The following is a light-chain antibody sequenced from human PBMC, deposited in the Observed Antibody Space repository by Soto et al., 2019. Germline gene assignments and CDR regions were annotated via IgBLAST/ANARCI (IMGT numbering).Light chain of an antibody. Sequence: EIVMTQSPATLSVSPGERATLSCRASQSISKNLAWYQQKPGQGPRLLIYGASTRATGVPARFSGSGSGTEFTLTISSLQSEDFAVYYCHQYNNWPRTFGGGTKVEIK. J-gene: IGKJ4*01. CDR1: QSISKN. V-gene: IGKV3-15*01. CDR2: GAS. CDR3: HQYNNWPRT.